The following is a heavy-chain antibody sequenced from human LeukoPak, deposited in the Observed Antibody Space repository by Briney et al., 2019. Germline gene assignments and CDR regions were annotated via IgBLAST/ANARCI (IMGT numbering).Heavy chain of an antibody. CDR1: GGSISSYY. D-gene: IGHD3-10*01. J-gene: IGHJ5*02. Sequence: SETLSLTCTVSGGSISSYYWSWIRQPPGKGLEWIGYIYYSGSTNYNPSLKSRVTISVDTSKNQFSLKLSSVTAADTAVYYCARLSPLRGVDPWGQGTLVTVSS. CDR3: ARLSPLRGVDP. V-gene: IGHV4-59*08. CDR2: IYYSGST.